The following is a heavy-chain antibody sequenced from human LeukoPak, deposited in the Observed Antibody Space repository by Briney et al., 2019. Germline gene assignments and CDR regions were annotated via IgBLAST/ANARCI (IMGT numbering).Heavy chain of an antibody. Sequence: SETLSLTCTVSGGSISSYYWSWIRQPPGKGLEWIGYIYYSGSTNYNPSLKSRVTISVDTSKNQFSLKLSSVTAADTAVYYCAVAGRWELLPDYWGQGTLVTVSS. D-gene: IGHD1-26*01. CDR3: AVAGRWELLPDY. J-gene: IGHJ4*02. CDR1: GGSISSYY. V-gene: IGHV4-59*12. CDR2: IYYSGST.